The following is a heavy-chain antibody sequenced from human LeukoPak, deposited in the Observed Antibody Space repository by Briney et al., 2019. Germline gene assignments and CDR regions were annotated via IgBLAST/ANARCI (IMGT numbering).Heavy chain of an antibody. CDR2: IYTSGST. V-gene: IGHV4-61*02. D-gene: IGHD3-9*01. J-gene: IGHJ4*02. Sequence: KPSETLSLTCTVSGGSISSGSYYWSWIRQPAGKGLEWIGRIYTSGSTNYNPSLKSRVTISVDTSKNQFSLKLSSVTAADTAVYYCARDEARTGYIHYWGQGTLITVSS. CDR3: ARDEARTGYIHY. CDR1: GGSISSGSYY.